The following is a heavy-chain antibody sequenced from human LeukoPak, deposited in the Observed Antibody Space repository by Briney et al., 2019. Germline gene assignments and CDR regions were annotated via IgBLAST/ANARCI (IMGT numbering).Heavy chain of an antibody. CDR2: IGPHSTFT. CDR1: GYTFTDHY. V-gene: IGHV1-2*02. J-gene: IGHJ4*02. Sequence: ASVKVSCKSSGYTFTDHYIHWVRQGPGQGLEWMGYIGPHSTFTSSPQEFQGRVTMTRDASMSTAYMELTRLTSDDTAVYYCVREGEGPLSKDFDYWGQGTLVTVSS. D-gene: IGHD2/OR15-2a*01. CDR3: VREGEGPLSKDFDY.